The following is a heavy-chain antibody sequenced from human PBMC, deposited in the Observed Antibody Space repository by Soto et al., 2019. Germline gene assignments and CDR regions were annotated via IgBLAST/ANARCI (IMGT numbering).Heavy chain of an antibody. D-gene: IGHD5-18*01. J-gene: IGHJ6*04. CDR3: AIHPWIQHEPVEV. V-gene: IGHV4-59*08. Sequence: SETLSLTCTVSGGSISSYYWSWIRQPPGKGLEWIGYIYYSGSTNYNPSLKSRVTISVDTSKNQFSLKLSSVTAADTAVYYCAIHPWIQHEPVEVWGKGTTVTVSS. CDR1: GGSISSYY. CDR2: IYYSGST.